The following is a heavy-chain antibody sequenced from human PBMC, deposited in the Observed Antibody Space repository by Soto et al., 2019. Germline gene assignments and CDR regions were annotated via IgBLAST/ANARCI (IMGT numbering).Heavy chain of an antibody. CDR3: ARELRDYGDFQAFDI. CDR2: ISAYNDNT. CDR1: GYTFTSYG. V-gene: IGHV1-18*01. Sequence: ASVKVSCKASGYTFTSYGITWVRQAPGQGLEWMGWISAYNDNTNYAQKFQGRPTMATDISTSTAYMELKNLRSDDTAVYYCARELRDYGDFQAFDIWGQGTMVTVSS. D-gene: IGHD4-17*01. J-gene: IGHJ3*02.